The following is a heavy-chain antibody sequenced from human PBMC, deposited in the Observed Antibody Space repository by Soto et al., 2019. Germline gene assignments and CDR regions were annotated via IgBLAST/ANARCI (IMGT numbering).Heavy chain of an antibody. V-gene: IGHV4-59*01. CDR1: GGSISSYY. CDR3: ARADVDTAFDY. CDR2: IYYSGST. D-gene: IGHD5-18*01. Sequence: SETLSLTCTVSGGSISSYYWSWIRRPPGKGLEWIGYIYYSGSTNYNPSLKSRVTISVDTSKNQFSLKLSSVTAADTAVYYCARADVDTAFDYWGQGTLVTVSS. J-gene: IGHJ4*02.